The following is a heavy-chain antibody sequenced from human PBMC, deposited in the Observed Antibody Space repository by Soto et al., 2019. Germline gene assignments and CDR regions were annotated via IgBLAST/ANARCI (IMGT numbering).Heavy chain of an antibody. V-gene: IGHV3-21*01. CDR2: ISSSSSYI. J-gene: IGHJ4*02. Sequence: GGSLRLSCAASGFTFRSYSMNWVRQAPGKGLEWVSSISSSSSYIYYADSVKGRLTISRDNAKNSLYLQMNSLRAEDTAVYYCARVQGGSYNYWGQGTLVTVSS. CDR3: ARVQGGSYNY. D-gene: IGHD1-26*01. CDR1: GFTFRSYS.